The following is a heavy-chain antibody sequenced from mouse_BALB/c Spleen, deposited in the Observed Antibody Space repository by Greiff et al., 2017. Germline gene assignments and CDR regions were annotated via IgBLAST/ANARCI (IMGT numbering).Heavy chain of an antibody. Sequence: VQLQQSGAELVRPGALVKLSCKASGFNIKDYYMHWVKQRPEQGLEWIGRIDPANGNTKYDPKFQGKATITAATSSNTAYLQLSSLTSEDTAVYYCASLTGTGYFDYWGQGTTLTVSS. CDR3: ASLTGTGYFDY. CDR1: GFNIKDYY. J-gene: IGHJ2*01. CDR2: IDPANGNT. V-gene: IGHV14-1*02. D-gene: IGHD4-1*01.